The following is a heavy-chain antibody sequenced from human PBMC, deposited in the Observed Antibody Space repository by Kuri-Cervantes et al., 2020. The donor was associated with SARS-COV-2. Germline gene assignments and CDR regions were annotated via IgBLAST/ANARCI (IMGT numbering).Heavy chain of an antibody. V-gene: IGHV1-8*02. Sequence: ASVKVSCKASGGTFSSYPISWVRQAPGQGLEWMGWMNPNSGNTGYAQKFQGRVTMTRNTSISTAYTELSSLRSEDTAVYYCARAPYYDFWSGTSTDAFDIWGQGTMVTVSS. CDR2: MNPNSGNT. D-gene: IGHD3-3*01. CDR1: GGTFSSYP. CDR3: ARAPYYDFWSGTSTDAFDI. J-gene: IGHJ3*02.